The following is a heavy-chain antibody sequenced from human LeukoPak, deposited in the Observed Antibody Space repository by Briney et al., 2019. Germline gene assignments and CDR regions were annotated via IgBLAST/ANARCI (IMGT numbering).Heavy chain of an antibody. CDR1: GFTFDDYA. CDR2: ISWNSGSI. Sequence: GRSLRLSCAASGFTFDDYAMHWVRQAPGKGLEWVSGISWNSGSIGYADSVKGRFTISRDNAKNSLYLQMNSLRAEDMALHYCAKDNSGSLDYWGQGTLVTVSS. D-gene: IGHD1-26*01. J-gene: IGHJ4*02. V-gene: IGHV3-9*03. CDR3: AKDNSGSLDY.